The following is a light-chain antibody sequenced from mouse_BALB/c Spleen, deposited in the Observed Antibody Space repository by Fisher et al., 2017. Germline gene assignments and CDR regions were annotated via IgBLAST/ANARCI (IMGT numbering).Light chain of an antibody. Sequence: TQSPAIMSASPGEKVTMTCSVSSSISSSYLHWYQQKPGTSPKLWIYSTSNLASGVPARFSGSGSGTSYSLTISSMEAEDAATYYCQQWSSNPFTFGSGTKLEIK. V-gene: IGKV4-79*01. CDR1: SSISSSY. CDR3: QQWSSNPFT. CDR2: STS. J-gene: IGKJ4*01.